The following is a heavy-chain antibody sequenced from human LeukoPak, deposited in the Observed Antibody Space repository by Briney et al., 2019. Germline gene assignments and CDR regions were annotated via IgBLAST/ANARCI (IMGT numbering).Heavy chain of an antibody. D-gene: IGHD2/OR15-2a*01. CDR1: GFSLNTSGVG. CDR2: IYWDDDR. Sequence: KESGPTLVKPTQTLTLTCTLSGFSLNTSGVGVGWIRQPPGKALEWLALIYWDDDRRYSPSLKSRLTITKDTSKNQVVLTMTNVDPVDTATYFCAHAPFYGNYFEYWGQGTLVTVSS. J-gene: IGHJ4*02. CDR3: AHAPFYGNYFEY. V-gene: IGHV2-5*02.